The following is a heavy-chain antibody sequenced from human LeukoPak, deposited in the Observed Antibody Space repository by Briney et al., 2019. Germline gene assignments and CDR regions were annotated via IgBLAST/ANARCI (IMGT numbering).Heavy chain of an antibody. CDR2: INHSGST. D-gene: IGHD4/OR15-4a*01. V-gene: IGHV4-38-2*02. CDR3: ARRSGGLLCLDY. CDR1: GYSISSGYY. Sequence: SETLSLTCTVSGYSISSGYYWGWIRQPPGKGLEWIGEINHSGSTNYNPSLKSRVTISVDTSKNQFSLKLSSVAAADTAVYYCARRSGGLLCLDYWGQGTLVTVSS. J-gene: IGHJ4*02.